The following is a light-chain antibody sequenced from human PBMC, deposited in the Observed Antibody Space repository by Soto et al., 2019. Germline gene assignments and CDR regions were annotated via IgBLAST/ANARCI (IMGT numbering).Light chain of an antibody. CDR2: GAS. V-gene: IGKV3-20*01. J-gene: IGKJ5*01. Sequence: EIVLTQSPGTLSLSPGERATLSCRASQSVSSSYLAWYQQKPGQAPRLLISGASNRATGIPDRFSGSGSGTDFTLTISRLEPEDFAVYYCQQCGAPLITFGQGTRLEIK. CDR3: QQCGAPLIT. CDR1: QSVSSSY.